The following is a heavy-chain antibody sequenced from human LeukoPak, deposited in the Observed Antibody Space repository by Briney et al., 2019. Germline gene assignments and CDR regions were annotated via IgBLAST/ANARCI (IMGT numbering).Heavy chain of an antibody. D-gene: IGHD3-3*01. J-gene: IGHJ4*02. CDR3: AKANYDFWSGYYTLVY. Sequence: GGSLRLSCAASGFTFSSYWMHWVRQAPGRGLVWVSRINSDGSSTSYADSVKGRFTISRDNAKNTLYLQMNSLRAEDTAVYYCAKANYDFWSGYYTLVYWGQGTLVTVSS. V-gene: IGHV3-74*01. CDR1: GFTFSSYW. CDR2: INSDGSST.